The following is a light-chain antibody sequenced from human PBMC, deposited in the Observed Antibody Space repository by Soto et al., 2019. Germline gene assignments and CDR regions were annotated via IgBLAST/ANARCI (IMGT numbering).Light chain of an antibody. V-gene: IGKV3-11*01. J-gene: IGKJ4*01. CDR3: QQRSNWLT. Sequence: EIVLTQSPATLSLSPGERATLSCRASQSVSNFLAWYQQKPGQAPRLLIYDASNRATGIPARFSGSGSGTDFTLTISRLEPEDFAFYYCQQRSNWLTFGGGTKVEIK. CDR2: DAS. CDR1: QSVSNF.